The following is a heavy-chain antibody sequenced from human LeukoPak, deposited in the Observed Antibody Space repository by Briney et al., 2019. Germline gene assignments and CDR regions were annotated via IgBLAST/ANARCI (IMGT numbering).Heavy chain of an antibody. D-gene: IGHD3-3*01. V-gene: IGHV3-7*01. CDR1: GFTFSSYW. J-gene: IGHJ6*03. CDR2: IKQDGSEK. CDR3: ARRGYDFWSGYSLVFYYYMDV. Sequence: GGSLRLSCAASGFTFSSYWMSWVRQAPGKGLEWVANIKQDGSEKYYVDSVKGRFTISRDNAKNSLYLQMNSLRAEDTAVYYCARRGYDFWSGYSLVFYYYMDVWGKGTTVTVSS.